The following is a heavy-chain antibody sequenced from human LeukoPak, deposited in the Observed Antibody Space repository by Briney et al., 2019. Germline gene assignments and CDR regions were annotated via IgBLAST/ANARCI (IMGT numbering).Heavy chain of an antibody. CDR3: AGTLTYSSGYAFDI. Sequence: ASVKVSCKDSGYTFTSYAMNWVRQAPGQGLEWMGWINTNTGNPTYAQGFTGRFVFSLDTSVSTAYLQISSLKAEDTAVYYCAGTLTYSSGYAFDIWGQGTMVTVSS. CDR2: INTNTGNP. V-gene: IGHV7-4-1*02. D-gene: IGHD6-19*01. J-gene: IGHJ3*02. CDR1: GYTFTSYA.